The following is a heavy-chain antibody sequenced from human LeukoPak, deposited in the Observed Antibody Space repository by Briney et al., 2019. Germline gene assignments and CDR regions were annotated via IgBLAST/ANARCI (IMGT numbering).Heavy chain of an antibody. Sequence: ASVKVSCKASGYIFTNYYIHWVRQAPGQGLEWMGWINPKTGDTKYAQKLQGRVTMTRDTSISTAYMELSRLRSDDTAVYYCARDLLDTYYYDSSGYRLDYWGQGTLVTVSS. D-gene: IGHD3-22*01. CDR2: INPKTGDT. J-gene: IGHJ4*02. CDR3: ARDLLDTYYYDSSGYRLDY. V-gene: IGHV1-2*02. CDR1: GYIFTNYY.